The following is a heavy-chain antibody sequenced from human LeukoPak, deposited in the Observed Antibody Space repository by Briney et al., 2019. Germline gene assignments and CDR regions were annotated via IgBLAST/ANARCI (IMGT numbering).Heavy chain of an antibody. J-gene: IGHJ4*02. Sequence: GGPLRLSCAGSGFPFSRYWMIWLRHAPGKGLEWVANIKEDGTEKYYQDSVKGRFTISRDNAKNSLYLQMNSLRAEDTAVYYCAREVVLSTSAWFEYWGQGTLVTVSS. CDR2: IKEDGTEK. CDR1: GFPFSRYW. V-gene: IGHV3-7*01. CDR3: AREVVLSTSAWFEY. D-gene: IGHD3-22*01.